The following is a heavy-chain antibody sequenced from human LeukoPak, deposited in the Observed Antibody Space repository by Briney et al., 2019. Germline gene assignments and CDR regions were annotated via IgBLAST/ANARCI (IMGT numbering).Heavy chain of an antibody. CDR1: GGSISSSSYY. Sequence: SETLSLTCTVSGGSISSSSYYWGWIRQPPGKGLEWIGIIYYSGSTYYNPSLKSRLTISVDTSKNQFSLRLSSVTAADTAVYYCARIFMSTLFYYYMDVWGKGTTVTVSS. D-gene: IGHD3-3*01. CDR3: ARIFMSTLFYYYMDV. J-gene: IGHJ6*03. V-gene: IGHV4-39*07. CDR2: IYYSGST.